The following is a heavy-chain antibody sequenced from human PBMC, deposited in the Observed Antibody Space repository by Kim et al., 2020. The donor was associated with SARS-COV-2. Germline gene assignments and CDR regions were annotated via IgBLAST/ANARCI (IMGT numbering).Heavy chain of an antibody. CDR3: ARDRRITIFGVVVTAHQGSAFDI. CDR1: GYTFTGYY. D-gene: IGHD3-3*01. Sequence: ASVKVSCKASGYTFTGYYMHWVRQAPGQGLEWMGWINPNSGGTNYAQKFQGRVTMTRDTSISTAYMELSRLRSDDTAVYYCARDRRITIFGVVVTAHQGSAFDIWGQGTMVTVSS. CDR2: INPNSGGT. V-gene: IGHV1-2*02. J-gene: IGHJ3*02.